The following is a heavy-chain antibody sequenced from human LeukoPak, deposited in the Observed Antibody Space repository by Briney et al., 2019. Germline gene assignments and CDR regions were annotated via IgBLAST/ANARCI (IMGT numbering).Heavy chain of an antibody. Sequence: SETLPLTCTVSGASISNNYWSWIRQPPGKGLEWIGYISYSGSTNYNPSLKSRVTISVDTSKNQLSLKLTSVTAADTAVYYCARDQPQGGFDYWGQGTLVTVSS. CDR2: ISYSGST. D-gene: IGHD1-14*01. J-gene: IGHJ4*02. V-gene: IGHV4-59*01. CDR3: ARDQPQGGFDY. CDR1: GASISNNY.